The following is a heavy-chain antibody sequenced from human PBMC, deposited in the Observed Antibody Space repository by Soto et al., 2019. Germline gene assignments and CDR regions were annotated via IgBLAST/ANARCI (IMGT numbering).Heavy chain of an antibody. CDR1: GFTFSSYA. J-gene: IGHJ4*02. D-gene: IGHD1-26*01. CDR3: ARRGSGSHDDY. Sequence: EVQLLESGGGLVQPGGSLRLSCAASGFTFSSYAMRWVRQAPVKGLEWVSAISGSGGSTYYADSVKGRFTISRDNSKNTLYRQMNSLRAEDTAVYYCARRGSGSHDDYWGQGTLVTVSS. CDR2: ISGSGGST. V-gene: IGHV3-23*01.